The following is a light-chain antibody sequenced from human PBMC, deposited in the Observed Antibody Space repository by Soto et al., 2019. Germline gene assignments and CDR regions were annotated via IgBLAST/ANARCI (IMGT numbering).Light chain of an antibody. CDR1: QSVSSSY. V-gene: IGKV3-20*01. CDR2: GES. CDR3: QDYLNWPPT. J-gene: IGKJ1*01. Sequence: VLTQSPGTLSLSPRESATLSCRVSQSVSSSYLAWYQQKTGQAPRLLIYGESSRATGIPARLSGSGSGTDLNLTISRLQSEDFAVYYCQDYLNWPPTFGQGTKVDIK.